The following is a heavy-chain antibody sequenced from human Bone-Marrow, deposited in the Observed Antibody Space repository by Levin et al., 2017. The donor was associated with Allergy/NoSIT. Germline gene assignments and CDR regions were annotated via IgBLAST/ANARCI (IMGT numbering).Heavy chain of an antibody. Sequence: VASVKVSCAASGFTFSSYSMNWVRQAPGKGLEWVSSISSSSSYIYYADSVKGRFTISRDNAKNSLYLQMNSLRAEDTAVYYCARDLDWYFDLWGRGTLVTVSS. J-gene: IGHJ2*01. CDR3: ARDLDWYFDL. CDR1: GFTFSSYS. CDR2: ISSSSSYI. V-gene: IGHV3-21*01.